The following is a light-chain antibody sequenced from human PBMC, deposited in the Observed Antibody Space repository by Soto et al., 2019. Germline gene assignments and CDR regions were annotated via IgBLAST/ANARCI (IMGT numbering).Light chain of an antibody. CDR2: DVS. CDR3: CSYAGSLYV. V-gene: IGLV2-11*01. CDR1: SSDVGGYNY. Sequence: QSVLNQPRSVSGSPGQSVPISCTGTSSDVGGYNYVSWYQQHPGKAPKLMIYDVSKRPSGVPDRFSGSKSGNTASLTISGLQAEDEADYYCCSYAGSLYVFGTVTKVTVL. J-gene: IGLJ1*01.